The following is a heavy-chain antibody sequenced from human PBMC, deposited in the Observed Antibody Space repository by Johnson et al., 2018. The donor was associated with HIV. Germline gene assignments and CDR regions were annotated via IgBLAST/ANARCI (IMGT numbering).Heavy chain of an antibody. Sequence: QVQLVESGGGVVQPGRSLRLSCAASGFTFSRYAIHWVRQAPGKGLEWVAVISYDGSDKYYGTSVRGRFTISRDYSKNTVYLQMNSLKTEDTAVYYCTTGEQGSGAFDIWGQGTMVTVSS. D-gene: IGHD2-15*01. CDR3: TTGEQGSGAFDI. V-gene: IGHV3-30*04. CDR2: ISYDGSDK. J-gene: IGHJ3*02. CDR1: GFTFSRYA.